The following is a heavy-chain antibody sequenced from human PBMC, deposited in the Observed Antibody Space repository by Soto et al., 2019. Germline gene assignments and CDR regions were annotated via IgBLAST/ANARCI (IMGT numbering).Heavy chain of an antibody. J-gene: IGHJ4*02. CDR2: ISSDGRDT. CDR1: GFTFSRYW. V-gene: IGHV3-74*01. Sequence: EVQLVESGGGLVRPGGSLRLSCAVSGFTFSRYWMHWVRQAPGKGLVWVSRISSDGRDTIYADSVRGRFTTSRDNAKNMLYLQMNSLTADDTAIYFCVRGWIPDQHLGYLQYWGQGTLVTVSS. CDR3: VRGWIPDQHLGYLQY. D-gene: IGHD6-13*01.